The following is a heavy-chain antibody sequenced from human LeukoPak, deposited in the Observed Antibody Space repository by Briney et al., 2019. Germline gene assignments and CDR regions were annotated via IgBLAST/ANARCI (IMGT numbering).Heavy chain of an antibody. Sequence: SETLSLTCTVSGTSMNSITYYWAWIRQPPGKGLEWLGSIYYSGTTFYNPSLKSRVTFSIDTSSNQFSLTLTSVTAADTAVYYCARDPPTYYGYYMDVWGKGTTVTVSS. CDR3: ARDPPTYYGYYMDV. J-gene: IGHJ6*03. CDR1: GTSMNSITYY. V-gene: IGHV4-39*07. CDR2: IYYSGTT. D-gene: IGHD3-3*01.